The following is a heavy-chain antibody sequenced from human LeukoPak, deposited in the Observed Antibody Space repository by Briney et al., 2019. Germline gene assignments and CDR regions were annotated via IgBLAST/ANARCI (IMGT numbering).Heavy chain of an antibody. Sequence: PGGSLRLSCAASGFTFSSYSMNWVRQAPGKGLEWVSSISSSSSYIYYADSVKGRFTISRDNAKNSLYLQTNSLRAEDTAVYYCASYGSGSGYVDYWGQGTLVTVSS. D-gene: IGHD3-10*01. J-gene: IGHJ4*02. CDR2: ISSSSSYI. CDR3: ASYGSGSGYVDY. V-gene: IGHV3-21*01. CDR1: GFTFSSYS.